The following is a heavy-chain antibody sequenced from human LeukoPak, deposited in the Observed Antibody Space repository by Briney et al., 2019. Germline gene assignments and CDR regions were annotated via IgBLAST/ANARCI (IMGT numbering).Heavy chain of an antibody. J-gene: IGHJ4*02. V-gene: IGHV5-51*01. CDR2: IYPGDSDT. CDR1: GYRFTSYW. CDR3: ARMNCYGHPLRLPDY. D-gene: IGHD2-2*01. Sequence: GESLKISCKGSGYRFTSYWIGWVRQMPGKGLEWMGIIYPGDSDTRYSPSFQGQVTISADKSISTAYLQWSSLKASDTAMYYCARMNCYGHPLRLPDYWGQGTLVTVSS.